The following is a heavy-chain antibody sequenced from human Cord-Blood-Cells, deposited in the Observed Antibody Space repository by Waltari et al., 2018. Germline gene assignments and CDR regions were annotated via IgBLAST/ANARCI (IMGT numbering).Heavy chain of an antibody. CDR1: GYTLTELS. J-gene: IGHJ5*02. CDR2: LDPEDGET. D-gene: IGHD4-17*01. CDR3: ATVDYGDYVARYSGFDP. V-gene: IGHV1-24*01. Sequence: QVQLVQSGAEVKKPGASVKVSCKVSGYTLTELSMHWVRQAPGKGLEWMGGLDPEDGETNYAKKFQGRVTMTEDTSTDTAYMELSSLRSEDTAVYYCATVDYGDYVARYSGFDPWGQGTLVTVSS.